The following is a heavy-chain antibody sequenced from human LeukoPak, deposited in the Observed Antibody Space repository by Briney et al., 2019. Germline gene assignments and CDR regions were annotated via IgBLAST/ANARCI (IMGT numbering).Heavy chain of an antibody. CDR2: ISSSGSTI. Sequence: GGSLRLSCAASGFTFSSYEMNWVRQAPGKGVEWVSYISSSGSTIYYADSVKGRFTISRDNAKNSLYLQMNSLRAEDTAVYYCARVEDGDYGGGFDYWGQGTLVTVSS. D-gene: IGHD4-17*01. V-gene: IGHV3-48*03. CDR3: ARVEDGDYGGGFDY. J-gene: IGHJ4*02. CDR1: GFTFSSYE.